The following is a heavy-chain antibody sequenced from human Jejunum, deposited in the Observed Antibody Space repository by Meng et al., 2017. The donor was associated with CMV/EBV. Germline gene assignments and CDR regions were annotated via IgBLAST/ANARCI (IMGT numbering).Heavy chain of an antibody. CDR3: IRVKRGSSKDFDL. CDR2: IKNKANSYST. Sequence: FTFSDHDMDWSRQATGKGLEWVARIKNKANSYSTDDAASVKGRFTISRDDSKNTLYLQMNSLKTDDTAVYYCIRVKRGSSKDFDLWGRGTRVTVSS. D-gene: IGHD6-6*01. J-gene: IGHJ2*01. CDR1: FTFSDHD. V-gene: IGHV3-72*01.